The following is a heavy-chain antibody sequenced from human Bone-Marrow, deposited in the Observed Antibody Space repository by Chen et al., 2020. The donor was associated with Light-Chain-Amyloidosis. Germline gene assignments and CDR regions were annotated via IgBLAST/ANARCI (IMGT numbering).Heavy chain of an antibody. J-gene: IGHJ2*01. V-gene: IGHV4-34*01. CDR3: AGCNDYYFDL. D-gene: IGHD5-12*01. CDR2: TSHRGKT. Sequence: QVRLQQWGAGRLKSSETLSLTCAVFGGPLSDYYWSWSRQRPGKGLEYIGETSHRGKTIYTPSFKSRVTISVVLSKNQFSLKLASVTAADTAVYYCAGCNDYYFDLWGRGTLVAVSS. CDR1: GGPLSDYY.